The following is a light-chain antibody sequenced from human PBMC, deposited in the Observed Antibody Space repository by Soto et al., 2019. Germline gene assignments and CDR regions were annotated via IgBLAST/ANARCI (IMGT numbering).Light chain of an antibody. V-gene: IGKV3D-15*01. Sequence: VLTQSPATLSVSPGERVTLSCRASENVGTNLAWYQQRPGQPPRLLIYGSSTRATGISATFSGSGSRTEFTLTISSLQYEDSAVYYCQQYNNWGLSFGGGTNVDIK. CDR2: GSS. J-gene: IGKJ4*01. CDR3: QQYNNWGLS. CDR1: ENVGTN.